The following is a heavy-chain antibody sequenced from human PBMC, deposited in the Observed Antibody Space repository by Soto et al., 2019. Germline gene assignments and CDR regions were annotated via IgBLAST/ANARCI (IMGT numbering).Heavy chain of an antibody. Sequence: GVSLRLSCAAAGFTFSSFAMTWVRQAPGKGLEWVSVISGSGGSTYFADSVKGRFTISRDNSKNTLYLQMSSLRAEDTALYYCAKEYDNSGYYPDYWGQGTLVTVSS. CDR3: AKEYDNSGYYPDY. CDR2: ISGSGGST. CDR1: GFTFSSFA. V-gene: IGHV3-23*01. D-gene: IGHD3-22*01. J-gene: IGHJ4*02.